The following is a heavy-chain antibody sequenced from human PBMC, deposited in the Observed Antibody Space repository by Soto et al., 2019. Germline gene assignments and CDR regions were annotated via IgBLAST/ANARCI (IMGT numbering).Heavy chain of an antibody. CDR2: ISYDGSNK. D-gene: IGHD3-3*01. Sequence: ESGGGVVQPGRSLRLSCAASGFTFSSYGMHWVRQAPGKGLEWVAVISYDGSNKYYADSVKGRFTISRDNSKNTLYLQMNSLRAEDTAVYYCAKDHDFWSGYYDYWGQGTLVTVSS. V-gene: IGHV3-30*18. J-gene: IGHJ4*02. CDR1: GFTFSSYG. CDR3: AKDHDFWSGYYDY.